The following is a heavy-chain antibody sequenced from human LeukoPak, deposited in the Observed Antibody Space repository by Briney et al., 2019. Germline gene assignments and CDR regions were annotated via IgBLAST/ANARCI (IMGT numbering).Heavy chain of an antibody. CDR3: ASEGYCSGGNCYRVYSFDS. Sequence: SVKASCKASGGTFSSYAISWVRQAPGQGLEWMGRIIPILGIANYAQKFQGRVTMTRDTSTRTVYMEPSSLRSEDTAVYYCASEGYCSGGNCYRVYSFDSWGQGTLVTVSS. V-gene: IGHV1-69*04. D-gene: IGHD2-15*01. J-gene: IGHJ4*02. CDR2: IIPILGIA. CDR1: GGTFSSYA.